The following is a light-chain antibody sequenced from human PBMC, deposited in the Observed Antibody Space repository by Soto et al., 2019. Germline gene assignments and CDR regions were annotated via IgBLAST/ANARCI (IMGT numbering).Light chain of an antibody. CDR1: SSDVGGYNS. V-gene: IGLV2-14*03. CDR2: DVS. CDR3: SSYTSSSTLV. Sequence: QSALTQPASVSGSPGQSITISCTGTSSDVGGYNSVCWYQQHPDKAPKLMIYDVSNRPSGVSNRFSGSKSGNTASLTISGLQAEDEADYYCSSYTSSSTLVFGGGTQLTVL. J-gene: IGLJ2*01.